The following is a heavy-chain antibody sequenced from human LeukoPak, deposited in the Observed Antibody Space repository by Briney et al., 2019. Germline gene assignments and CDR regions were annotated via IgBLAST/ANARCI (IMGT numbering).Heavy chain of an antibody. CDR1: GFTFSSYW. CDR3: ARTYYYDSMTF. D-gene: IGHD3-22*01. CDR2: INSDGSST. J-gene: IGHJ3*01. V-gene: IGHV3-74*01. Sequence: PGGSLRLSCAASGFTFSSYWMHWVRQAPGKGLVWVSRINSDGSSTSYADSVKGRFANARDNAKNTLYLQMNSLRAEDTDVYYCARTYYYDSMTFGGQGTMVTVSS.